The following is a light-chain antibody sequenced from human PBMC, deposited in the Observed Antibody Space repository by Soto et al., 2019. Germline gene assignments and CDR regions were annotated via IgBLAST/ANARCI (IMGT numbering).Light chain of an antibody. CDR3: QQLNDYPIT. CDR2: TAS. Sequence: DIQLTQSPSFLSASVGDRVTITCRASQGISSSLAWYQQKPGKAPKLLIYTASNLQSGVPSRFSGSGSGTXXXLTISGLQPEDFATYFCQQLNDYPITFGQGTRLENK. V-gene: IGKV1-9*01. J-gene: IGKJ5*01. CDR1: QGISSS.